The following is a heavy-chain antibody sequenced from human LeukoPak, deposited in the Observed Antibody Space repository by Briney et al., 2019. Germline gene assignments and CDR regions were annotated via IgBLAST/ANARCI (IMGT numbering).Heavy chain of an antibody. CDR3: ARIRSGGGAFDI. CDR2: IFYSGST. J-gene: IGHJ3*02. CDR1: GGSINNYY. Sequence: SETLSLTCTASGGSINNYYWSWIRQPPGKGLEWIGYIFYSGSTNYNPSLKSRVTISVDTSKNQFSLKLRSVTAADTAVYYCARIRSGGGAFDIWGQGTRVTVSS. V-gene: IGHV4-59*01. D-gene: IGHD3-10*01.